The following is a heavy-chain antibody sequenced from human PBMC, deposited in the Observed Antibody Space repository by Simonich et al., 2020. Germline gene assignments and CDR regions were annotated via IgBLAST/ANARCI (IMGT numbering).Heavy chain of an antibody. J-gene: IGHJ4*02. V-gene: IGHV1-18*01. CDR3: ARASRGTWWYYYFDY. CDR2: ISAYNGNT. D-gene: IGHD2-15*01. Sequence: QVQLVQSGAEVKKPGASVKVSCKASGYTFTSYGISWVRKAPGQGLEWMGRISAYNGNTNYAQKLQGRVTMTTDTSTSTAYMELRSLRSDDTAVYYCARASRGTWWYYYFDYWGQGTLVTVSS. CDR1: GYTFTSYG.